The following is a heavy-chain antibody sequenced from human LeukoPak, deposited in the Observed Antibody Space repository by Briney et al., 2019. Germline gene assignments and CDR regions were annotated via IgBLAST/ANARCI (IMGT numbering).Heavy chain of an antibody. V-gene: IGHV3-21*01. CDR3: ARGAKWAYYFDY. J-gene: IGHJ4*02. CDR1: GFTFSSYS. CDR2: ISSSSSYI. Sequence: GGSLRLSCAASGFTFSSYSMNWVRQAPGKGPEWVSSISSSSSYIYYADSVKGRFTISRDNAKDTLYLHMNSLTAEDTAVYYCARGAKWAYYFDYWGQGTLVTVSS. D-gene: IGHD1-26*01.